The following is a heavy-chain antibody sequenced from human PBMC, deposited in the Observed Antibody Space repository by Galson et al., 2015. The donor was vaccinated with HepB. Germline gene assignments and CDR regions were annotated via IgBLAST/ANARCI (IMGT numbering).Heavy chain of an antibody. CDR2: IIPIFGIA. CDR3: ARGPPGLRFITDNWFDP. J-gene: IGHJ5*02. Sequence: SVKVSCKASGGTFSSYAISWVRQAPGQGLEWMGGIIPIFGIANYAQKFQGRVTITADESTSTAYMELSSLRSEDTAVYYCARGPPGLRFITDNWFDPWGQGTLVTVSS. V-gene: IGHV1-69*13. CDR1: GGTFSSYA. D-gene: IGHD5-12*01.